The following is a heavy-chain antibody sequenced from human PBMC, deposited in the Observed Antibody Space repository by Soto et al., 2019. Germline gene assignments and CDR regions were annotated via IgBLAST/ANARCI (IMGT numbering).Heavy chain of an antibody. D-gene: IGHD3-16*01. J-gene: IGHJ6*03. Sequence: EVQLVESGGGLVQPGGSLRLSCAASGFTFSSYWMHWVRQAPGTGLVWVSRIKSDGSSTNYADSVKGRFTISRDNAKNTLYVQMTSLGAEDTAVYYCARGGLRAYYMDVWGKGTTVTVSS. V-gene: IGHV3-74*01. CDR2: IKSDGSST. CDR1: GFTFSSYW. CDR3: ARGGLRAYYMDV.